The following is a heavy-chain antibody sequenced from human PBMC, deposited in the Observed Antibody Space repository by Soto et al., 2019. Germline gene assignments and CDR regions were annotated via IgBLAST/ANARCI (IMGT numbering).Heavy chain of an antibody. Sequence: EVQLLESGGGLVQPGGSLRLSCAASGLTFNSYAMSWVRQAPGKGLEWVSGIRGSGGTTWYADSVKGRFTISRDNSKNTLYLQMNRPRAEDTAVYYCAGTAGSFYNRLWHYYMDVWGKGTTVTVPS. CDR1: GLTFNSYA. V-gene: IGHV3-23*01. CDR2: IRGSGGTT. CDR3: AGTAGSFYNRLWHYYMDV. J-gene: IGHJ6*03. D-gene: IGHD3-10*01.